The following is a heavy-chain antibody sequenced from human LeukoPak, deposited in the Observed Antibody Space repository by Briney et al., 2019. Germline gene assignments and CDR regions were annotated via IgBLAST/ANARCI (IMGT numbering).Heavy chain of an antibody. J-gene: IGHJ5*02. V-gene: IGHV3-30*04. CDR3: ASIYGSGMWGWFDP. CDR1: GFTFSSYA. CDR2: ISYDGSNK. D-gene: IGHD3-10*01. Sequence: GGSLRLSCAASGFTFSSYAMHWVRQAPGKGLEWLAVISYDGSNKYYADSVKGRFTISRENSKNTLYLQMNSMRAEDTAVYYCASIYGSGMWGWFDPWGQGTLVTVSS.